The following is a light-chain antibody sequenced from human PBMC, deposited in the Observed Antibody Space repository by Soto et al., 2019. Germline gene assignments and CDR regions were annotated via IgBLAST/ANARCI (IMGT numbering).Light chain of an antibody. J-gene: IGLJ3*02. CDR2: DVS. V-gene: IGLV2-11*01. Sequence: QSALTQPRSVSGSPGQSVTISCTGTSSDVGGYNYVSWYQQHPGKAPKLMIYDVSKRPSGVLDRFSGSKSGNTASLTISGLQAEYEADYYCCSYAGRYTVFGGGTKLTGL. CDR1: SSDVGGYNY. CDR3: CSYAGRYTV.